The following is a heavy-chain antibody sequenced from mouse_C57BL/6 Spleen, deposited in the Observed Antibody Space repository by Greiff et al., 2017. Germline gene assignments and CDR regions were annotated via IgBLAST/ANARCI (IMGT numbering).Heavy chain of an antibody. J-gene: IGHJ2*01. CDR1: GYTFTDYE. Sequence: VQLQQSGAELVRPGASVTLSCKASGYTFTDYEMHWVKQTPVHGLEWIGAIDPETGGTAHNQKFKGKAILTAEKSSSPAYMELRSLTSEDSAVYYCTKWDYYGSLDYWGQGTTLTVSS. V-gene: IGHV1-15*01. D-gene: IGHD1-1*01. CDR3: TKWDYYGSLDY. CDR2: IDPETGGT.